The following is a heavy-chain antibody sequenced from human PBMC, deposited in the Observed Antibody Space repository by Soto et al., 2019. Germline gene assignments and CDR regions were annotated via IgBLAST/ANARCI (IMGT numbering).Heavy chain of an antibody. D-gene: IGHD3-3*01. CDR2: ISDNGGIT. V-gene: IGHV3-23*01. CDR1: GFALTPYA. CDR3: AKDGPCGVVLRQYYYSLDV. J-gene: IGHJ6*02. Sequence: LRLSCAASGFALTPYAMSWVRQAPGKGLEWVAGISDNGGITDYADSVKGRFTISRDNSENTLYLQMNALRVEDTAVYYCAKDGPCGVVLRQYYYSLDVWGQGTTVTVSS.